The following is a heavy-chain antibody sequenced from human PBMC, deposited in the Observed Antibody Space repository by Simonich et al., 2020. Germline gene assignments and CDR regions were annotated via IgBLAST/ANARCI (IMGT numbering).Heavy chain of an antibody. CDR1: GFTFSSYA. D-gene: IGHD2-21*02. J-gene: IGHJ4*02. CDR3: ARDGERYCGGDCYSYFDY. Sequence: QVQLVESGGGVVQPGRSLRLSCAASGFTFSSYAMHWVRQAPGKGLEWVAVISNDGSKKYYADSVKGRFTISRDNSKNTLYLLMNSLRAEDTAVYYCARDGERYCGGDCYSYFDYWGQGTLVTVSS. CDR2: ISNDGSKK. V-gene: IGHV3-30*07.